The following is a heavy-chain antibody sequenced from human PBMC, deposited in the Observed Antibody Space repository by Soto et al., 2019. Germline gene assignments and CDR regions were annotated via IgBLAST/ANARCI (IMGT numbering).Heavy chain of an antibody. CDR3: AILGDGYSHYFDY. J-gene: IGHJ4*02. CDR1: GYSFTSYW. CDR2: IYPGDSDT. V-gene: IGHV5-51*01. D-gene: IGHD5-18*01. Sequence: GESLKISCKGSGYSFTSYWIGWVRQMPGKGLEWMGIIYPGDSDTRYSPSFQGQVTISADKSISTAYLRWNSLKASDTAMYYCAILGDGYSHYFDYWGQGTLVTVSS.